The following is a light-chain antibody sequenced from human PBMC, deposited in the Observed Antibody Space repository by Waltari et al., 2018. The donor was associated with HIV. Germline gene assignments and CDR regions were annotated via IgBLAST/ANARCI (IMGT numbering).Light chain of an antibody. V-gene: IGLV3-1*01. CDR1: KLGNRF. CDR2: QDS. Sequence: DLSQPASVSVSPGQTATVTCSGDKLGNRFVCWYRQKSGQSPELIIYQDSRRPSGISYRFSGSTSGNKATLTIRGTQSIDEGDYYCQAWDSNTFVFGSGTRVTVL. J-gene: IGLJ1*01. CDR3: QAWDSNTFV.